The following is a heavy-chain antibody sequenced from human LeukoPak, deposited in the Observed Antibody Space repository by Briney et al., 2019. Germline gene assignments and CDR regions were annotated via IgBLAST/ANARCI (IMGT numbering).Heavy chain of an antibody. V-gene: IGHV3-74*01. Sequence: PGGSLRLSCVAPGFTFSSYWMHWVRQAPGKGLVWVSRISSDGSSTSYADSVKGRFTISRDNAKNTVYLEMNSLRAEDTAVYYCARAWDVWVKGTTVTISS. CDR1: GFTFSSYW. J-gene: IGHJ6*04. CDR2: ISSDGSST. CDR3: ARAWDV.